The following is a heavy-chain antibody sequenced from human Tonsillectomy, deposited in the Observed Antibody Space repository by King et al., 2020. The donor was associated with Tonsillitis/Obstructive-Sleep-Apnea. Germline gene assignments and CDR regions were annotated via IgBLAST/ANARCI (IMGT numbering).Heavy chain of an antibody. CDR2: ISAYNGNT. Sequence: QLVQSGAEVKKPGASVKVSCKASGYTFTSYGISWVRQAPGQGLEWMGWISAYNGNTNYAQKLQGRVTMTTDTSTSTAYMELRRLRSDDTAVYYCARGIAAAYNYYYYYMDVWGKGTTVTVSS. CDR3: ARGIAAAYNYYYYYMDV. V-gene: IGHV1-18*01. CDR1: GYTFTSYG. J-gene: IGHJ6*03. D-gene: IGHD6-13*01.